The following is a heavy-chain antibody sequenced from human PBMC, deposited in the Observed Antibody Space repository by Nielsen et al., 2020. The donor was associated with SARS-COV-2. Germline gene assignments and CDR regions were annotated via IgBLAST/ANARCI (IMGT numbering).Heavy chain of an antibody. CDR2: ISSSSSYI. Sequence: GESLKISCAVSGFTFSSYSMNWVRQAPGRGLEWVSSISSSSSYIYYADSVKGRFTISRDNAKNSLYLQMDSLRAEDTAVYYCARDQFTMVRGVIDYWGQGTLVTVSS. CDR1: GFTFSSYS. V-gene: IGHV3-21*01. D-gene: IGHD3-10*01. J-gene: IGHJ4*02. CDR3: ARDQFTMVRGVIDY.